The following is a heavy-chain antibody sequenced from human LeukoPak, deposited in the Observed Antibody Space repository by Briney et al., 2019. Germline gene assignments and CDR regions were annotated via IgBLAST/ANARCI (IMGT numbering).Heavy chain of an antibody. Sequence: PGGSLRLSCAASGFTFDDYAMHWVRQAPGKGLEWVSGISWNSGSIGYADSVKGRFTISRDNAKNSLYPQMNSLRAEDTALYYCAKARSSTVTTALVDYWGQGTLVTVSS. V-gene: IGHV3-9*01. CDR2: ISWNSGSI. CDR1: GFTFDDYA. J-gene: IGHJ4*02. D-gene: IGHD4-17*01. CDR3: AKARSSTVTTALVDY.